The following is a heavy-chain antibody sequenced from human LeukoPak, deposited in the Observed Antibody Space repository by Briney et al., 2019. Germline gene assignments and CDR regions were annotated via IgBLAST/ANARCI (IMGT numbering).Heavy chain of an antibody. D-gene: IGHD3-16*02. CDR2: IKQDGSEK. J-gene: IGHJ4*02. CDR1: GFTFSRYW. Sequence: PGGSLRLSCAASGFTFSRYWMSWVRQAPGQGLEWVANIKQDGSEKYYVDSVKGRFTISRDNAKNSLYLQMNSLRAEDTAVYYCARDSGDYVWGSYRYSRPYWGQGTLVTVSS. CDR3: ARDSGDYVWGSYRYSRPY. V-gene: IGHV3-7*01.